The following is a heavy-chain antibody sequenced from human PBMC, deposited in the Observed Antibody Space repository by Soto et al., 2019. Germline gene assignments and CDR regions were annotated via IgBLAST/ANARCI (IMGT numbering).Heavy chain of an antibody. D-gene: IGHD3-10*01. V-gene: IGHV3-33*01. CDR2: IWYDGSKR. CDR1: GFTFSSYG. Sequence: QVQLVESGGGVVQPGRSLRLSCAASGFTFSSYGMHWVRQAPGKGLEWVAVIWYDGSKRYYADSVKGRFTITRDTSKHTLYLQMNSLRAEDTAVYYCARANSGSLDYWGQGTLVTASS. J-gene: IGHJ4*02. CDR3: ARANSGSLDY.